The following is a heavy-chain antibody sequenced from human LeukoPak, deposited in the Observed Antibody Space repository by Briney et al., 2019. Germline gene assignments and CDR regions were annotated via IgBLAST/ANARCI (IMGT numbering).Heavy chain of an antibody. D-gene: IGHD6-19*01. CDR1: GGSISSSSYY. Sequence: SETLSLTCTVSGGSISSSSYYWGWIRQPPGKGLEWIGSIYYSGSTYYNPSLKSRVTISVDTSKNQFSLKLSSVTAADTAVYYCARVPPPQYSSGWRMNWYFDLWGRGTLVTVSS. CDR3: ARVPPPQYSSGWRMNWYFDL. CDR2: IYYSGST. V-gene: IGHV4-39*07. J-gene: IGHJ2*01.